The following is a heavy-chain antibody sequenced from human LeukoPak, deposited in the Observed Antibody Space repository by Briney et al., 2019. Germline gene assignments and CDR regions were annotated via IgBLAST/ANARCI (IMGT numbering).Heavy chain of an antibody. CDR1: GYTFTSYD. CDR2: MNPNSGNT. Sequence: ASVKVSCKASGYTFTSYDINWVRQATGQGLEWMGWMNPNSGNTGYAQKFQGRVTMTRNTSISTAYMELSRLRSDDTAVYYCARGAIAADFEDWGQGTLVTVSS. V-gene: IGHV1-8*01. D-gene: IGHD6-25*01. J-gene: IGHJ4*02. CDR3: ARGAIAADFED.